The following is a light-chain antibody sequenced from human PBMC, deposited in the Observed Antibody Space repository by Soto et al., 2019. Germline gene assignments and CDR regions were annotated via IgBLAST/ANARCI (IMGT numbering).Light chain of an antibody. J-gene: IGKJ4*01. Sequence: DIVMTQSPDSLAVSLGERATINCKSSQSVLYSSKNKNYLSWYQQKPGQPPKLLIYWASIRESGVPDRFSGSGSGTDFALTISSLQAEDVAVYYCQQYYSTPLTFGGGTKVDIK. CDR2: WAS. V-gene: IGKV4-1*01. CDR3: QQYYSTPLT. CDR1: QSVLYSSKNKNY.